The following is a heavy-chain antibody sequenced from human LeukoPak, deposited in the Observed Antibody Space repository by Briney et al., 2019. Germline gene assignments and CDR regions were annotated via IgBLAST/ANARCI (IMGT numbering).Heavy chain of an antibody. CDR1: GGSISNHY. Sequence: SETLSLTCTVSGGSISNHYWSWIRQPPGKGLEWIGYVHSSGSPDYNSSLKTRVTMSLDTSKNQFSLKLSSVTAADTAMYHCARKPPVVGIDCWGQGTLVTVSS. D-gene: IGHD2-2*01. CDR3: ARKPPVVGIDC. J-gene: IGHJ4*02. CDR2: VHSSGSP. V-gene: IGHV4-59*11.